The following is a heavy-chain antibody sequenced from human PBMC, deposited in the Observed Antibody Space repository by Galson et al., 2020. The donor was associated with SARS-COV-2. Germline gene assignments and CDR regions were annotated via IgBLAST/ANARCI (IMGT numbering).Heavy chain of an antibody. J-gene: IGHJ6*02. CDR3: ARGVVVVPAADADYYYGMDV. Sequence: ASVKVSCKASGYTFTSYGISWVRQATGQGLEWMGWISAYNGNTNYAQKLQGRVTMTTDTSTSTAYMELRSLRSDDTAVYYCARGVVVVPAADADYYYGMDVWGQGTTVTVSS. CDR2: ISAYNGNT. CDR1: GYTFTSYG. D-gene: IGHD2-2*01. V-gene: IGHV1-18*04.